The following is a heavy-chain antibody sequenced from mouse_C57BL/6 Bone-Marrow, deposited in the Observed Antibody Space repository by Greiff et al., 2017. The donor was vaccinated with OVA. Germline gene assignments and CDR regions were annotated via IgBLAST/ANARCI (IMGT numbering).Heavy chain of an antibody. J-gene: IGHJ2*01. CDR2: INPNNGGT. D-gene: IGHD1-1*01. V-gene: IGHV1-26*01. CDR3: ARGRGFTTVVASGFDY. Sequence: EVQLQQSGPELVKPGASVKISCKASGYTFTDYYMNWVKQSHGKSLEWIGDINPNNGGTSYNQKFKGKATLTVDKSSSTAYMELRSLTSEDSAVYYCARGRGFTTVVASGFDYWGQGTTLTVSS. CDR1: GYTFTDYY.